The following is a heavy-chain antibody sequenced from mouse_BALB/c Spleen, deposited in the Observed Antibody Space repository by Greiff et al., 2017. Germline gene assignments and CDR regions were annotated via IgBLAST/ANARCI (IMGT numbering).Heavy chain of an antibody. CDR2: ISYSGST. D-gene: IGHD4-1*01. CDR3: ARGKNWDDAMDY. V-gene: IGHV3-2*02. J-gene: IGHJ4*01. CDR1: GYSITSDYA. Sequence: DVQLQESGPGLVKPSQSLSLTCTVTGYSITSDYAWNWIRQFPGNKLEWMGYISYSGSTSYNPSLKSRISITRDTSKNQFFLQLNSVTTEDTATYYCARGKNWDDAMDYWGQGTSVTVSS.